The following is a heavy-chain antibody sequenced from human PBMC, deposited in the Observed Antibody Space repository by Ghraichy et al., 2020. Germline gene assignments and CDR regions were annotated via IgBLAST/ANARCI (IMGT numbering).Heavy chain of an antibody. D-gene: IGHD3-10*01. Sequence: SETLSLTCTLSGGSINSGSYYWGWIRQPPGKGLEWIGSVFYSGNAYYNPSLRSRVTISIDTSRTQFFLNLTSVTAADTATYFCARRFKGFGSGTDYWGQGTLVTVSS. J-gene: IGHJ4*02. CDR1: GGSINSGSYY. CDR3: ARRFKGFGSGTDY. V-gene: IGHV4-39*01. CDR2: VFYSGNA.